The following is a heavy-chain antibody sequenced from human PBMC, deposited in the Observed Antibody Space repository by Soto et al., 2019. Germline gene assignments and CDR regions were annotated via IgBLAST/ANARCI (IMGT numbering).Heavy chain of an antibody. CDR3: ARIPYDNSGTIFDY. CDR1: GITVSSYY. Sequence: GGSLRLSCAVSGITVSSYYMSWVRQAAGKGLEWVSVIYAGTITYYADSVRGRFTIYRDNSKNTLNLEMNSLRVEDTAVYYCARIPYDNSGTIFDYWGQGTLVTVSS. V-gene: IGHV3-53*01. CDR2: IYAGTIT. J-gene: IGHJ4*02. D-gene: IGHD3-22*01.